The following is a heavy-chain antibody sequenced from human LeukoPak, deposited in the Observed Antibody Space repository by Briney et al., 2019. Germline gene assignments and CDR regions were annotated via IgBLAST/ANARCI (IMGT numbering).Heavy chain of an antibody. V-gene: IGHV5-51*01. CDR3: ARRDSSDWYADY. CDR2: IYPGDSDT. J-gene: IGHJ4*02. CDR1: GYTFTSYW. D-gene: IGHD6-19*01. Sequence: GGSLKISCQGSGYTFTSYWIGWVRQLPGKGLEWMGVIYPGDSDTTYSPSFQGQVTISADKSISTAYLQWSSLKASDTAIYYCARRDSSDWYADYWGQGTLVTVSS.